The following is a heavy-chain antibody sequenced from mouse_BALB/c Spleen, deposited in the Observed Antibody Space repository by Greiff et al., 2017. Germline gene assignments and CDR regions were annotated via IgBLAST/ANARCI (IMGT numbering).Heavy chain of an antibody. V-gene: IGHV6-6*02. D-gene: IGHD4-1*01. CDR1: GFTFSNYW. CDR3: TLLWDVDAMDY. J-gene: IGHJ4*01. Sequence: DVMLVESGGGLVQPGGSMKLSCVASGFTFSNYWMNWVRQSPEKGLEWVAEIRLKSNNYATHYAESVKGRFTISRDDSKSSVYLQMNNLRAEDTGIYYCTLLWDVDAMDYWGQGTSVTVSS. CDR2: IRLKSNNYAT.